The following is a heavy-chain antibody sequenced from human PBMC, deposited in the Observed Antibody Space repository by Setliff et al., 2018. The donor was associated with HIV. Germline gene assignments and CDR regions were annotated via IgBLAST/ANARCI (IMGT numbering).Heavy chain of an antibody. J-gene: IGHJ4*02. V-gene: IGHV1-18*01. CDR1: GYTFTSYG. CDR3: ARDVGDYGTIYFPN. Sequence: ASVKVSCKASGYTFTSYGIRWVRQAPGQGLEWMGWISAYNGNTNYAQKLQGRVTMTTDTSTSTVYMELRSLRSDDTDVYYCARDVGDYGTIYFPNWGQGTLVTVSS. CDR2: ISAYNGNT. D-gene: IGHD4-17*01.